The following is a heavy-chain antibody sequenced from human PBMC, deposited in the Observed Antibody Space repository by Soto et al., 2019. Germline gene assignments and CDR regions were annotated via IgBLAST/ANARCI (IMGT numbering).Heavy chain of an antibody. J-gene: IGHJ4*02. D-gene: IGHD3-22*01. CDR2: ISGSGGST. Sequence: GGSLRLSCAASGFTFSSYAMSWVRQAPGKGLEWVSAISGSGGSTYYADSVKGRFTISRDNSKNTLYLQMNSLRAEDTAVYYCAKVLLSYYDNRGPCDYWGQGTLDTVS. CDR1: GFTFSSYA. CDR3: AKVLLSYYDNRGPCDY. V-gene: IGHV3-23*01.